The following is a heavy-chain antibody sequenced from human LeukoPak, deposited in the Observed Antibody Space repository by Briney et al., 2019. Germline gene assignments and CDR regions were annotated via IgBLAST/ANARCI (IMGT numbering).Heavy chain of an antibody. J-gene: IGHJ4*02. CDR3: ARGVTAPLR. D-gene: IGHD2-21*02. Sequence: SETLSLTCTVSGGSISSSSYYWGWIRQSPGKGLEWIGSIYYSGSTYYNPSLKSRVTISVDTSKNQFSLKLSSVTAADTAVYYCARGVTAPLRWGQGTLVTVSS. CDR1: GGSISSSSYY. CDR2: IYYSGST. V-gene: IGHV4-39*07.